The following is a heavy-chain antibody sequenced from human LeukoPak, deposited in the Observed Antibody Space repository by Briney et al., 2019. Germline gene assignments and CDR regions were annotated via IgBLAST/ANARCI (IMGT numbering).Heavy chain of an antibody. CDR1: GFTFSSYW. Sequence: GGSLRLSCAASGFTFSSYWMSWVRQAPGKGLEWVANIKQDGSEKYYVDSVKGRFTISRDNARNSLYLQMNSLRAEDTAIFYCARVNPLMAPGAFDIWGQGTMVAVSS. D-gene: IGHD2-8*01. CDR3: ARVNPLMAPGAFDI. CDR2: IKQDGSEK. V-gene: IGHV3-7*01. J-gene: IGHJ3*02.